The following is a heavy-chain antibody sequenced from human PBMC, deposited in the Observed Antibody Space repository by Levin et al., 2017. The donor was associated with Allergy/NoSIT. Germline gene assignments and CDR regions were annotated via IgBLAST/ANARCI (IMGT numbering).Heavy chain of an antibody. CDR1: GYTFRVYG. CDR3: AIDLGTGWYDNAFEG. Sequence: GESLKISCKASGYTFRVYGIIWVRQAPGEGLEWLGWISPNNGHTKVSHKVQGRVTMTTDASTTTAYLDIRSLTSDDTAVYYCAIDLGTGWYDNAFEGWGQAILVSVSS. D-gene: IGHD6-19*01. V-gene: IGHV1-18*01. J-gene: IGHJ3*01. CDR2: ISPNNGHT.